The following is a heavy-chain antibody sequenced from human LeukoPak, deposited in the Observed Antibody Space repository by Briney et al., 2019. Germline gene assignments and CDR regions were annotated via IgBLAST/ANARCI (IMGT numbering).Heavy chain of an antibody. CDR1: GFIFSSYS. V-gene: IGHV3-48*01. D-gene: IGHD2-15*01. CDR2: ISSSSVTI. CDR3: TRLHGGYPFDY. Sequence: QTGGSLRLSCVGSGFIFSSYSMNWVRQAPGKGLEWISYISSSSVTIYYADSVKGRFTISRDNAKNSLYLQMNSLRAKDTAVYYCTRLHGGYPFDYWGQGTLVTVSS. J-gene: IGHJ4*02.